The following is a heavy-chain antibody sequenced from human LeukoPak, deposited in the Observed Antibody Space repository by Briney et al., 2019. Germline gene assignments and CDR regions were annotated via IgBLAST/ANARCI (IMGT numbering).Heavy chain of an antibody. CDR1: GFTFSGYW. CDR2: INSDGSST. CDR3: ARVTYYYGSGTDMADY. Sequence: GGSLRLSCAASGFTFSGYWMHWVRQAPGKGLVWVSRINSDGSSTSYADSVKGRFTISRDNAKNTLYLQMNSLRAEDTAVYYCARVTYYYGSGTDMADYWGQGTLVTVSS. V-gene: IGHV3-74*01. J-gene: IGHJ4*02. D-gene: IGHD3-10*01.